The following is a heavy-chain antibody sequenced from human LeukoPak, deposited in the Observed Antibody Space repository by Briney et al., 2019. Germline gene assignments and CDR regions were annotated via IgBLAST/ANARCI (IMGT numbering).Heavy chain of an antibody. V-gene: IGHV3-21*01. CDR1: GFKFSSYS. CDR2: ISSSSSYI. Sequence: GGSLRLSCAASGFKFSSYSMKWVRQAPGKGLEWVSFISSSSSYIYYADSLKGRFTISRDNSKNTLYLQMNSLRAEDTAVYYCATPGVFGEGYWGQGTLVTVSS. CDR3: ATPGVFGEGY. J-gene: IGHJ4*02. D-gene: IGHD3-10*02.